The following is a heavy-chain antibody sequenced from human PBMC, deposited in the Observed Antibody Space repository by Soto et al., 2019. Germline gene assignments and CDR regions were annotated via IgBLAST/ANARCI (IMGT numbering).Heavy chain of an antibody. Sequence: QVQLQQWGAGLLKPSETLSLTCAVYGGSFSGYYWSWIRQPPGKGLEWIGEINHSGSTNYNPSLNSRVTISVDTSKNQFSLKLSSVTAADTAVYYCARGRGGIAAASARYYYMDVWGKGTTVTVSS. D-gene: IGHD6-13*01. CDR1: GGSFSGYY. V-gene: IGHV4-34*01. J-gene: IGHJ6*03. CDR3: ARGRGGIAAASARYYYMDV. CDR2: INHSGST.